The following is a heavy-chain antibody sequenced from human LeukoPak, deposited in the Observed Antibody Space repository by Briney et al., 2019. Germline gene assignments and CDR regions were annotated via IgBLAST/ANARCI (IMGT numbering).Heavy chain of an antibody. V-gene: IGHV4-34*01. Sequence: SETLSLTCAVYGGSLSGYYWSWIRQPPGKGLEWIGEIDHSGNTNYNPSLKSRVTISVDTSNNQLSLTLISVTAADTAVYYCARKIHGSGSYVWSRSRWFDPWGQGTLVTVSS. CDR2: IDHSGNT. J-gene: IGHJ5*02. CDR3: ARKIHGSGSYVWSRSRWFDP. CDR1: GGSLSGYY. D-gene: IGHD3-10*01.